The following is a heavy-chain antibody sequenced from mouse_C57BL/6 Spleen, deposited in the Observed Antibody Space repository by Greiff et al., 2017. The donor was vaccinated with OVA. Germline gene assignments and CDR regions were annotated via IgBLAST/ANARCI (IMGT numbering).Heavy chain of an antibody. CDR1: GYTFTDYN. D-gene: IGHD1-1*01. J-gene: IGHJ1*03. Sequence: VQLKESGPELVKPGASVKMSCKASGYTFTDYNMHWVKQSHGKSLEWIGYINPNNGGTSYNQKFKGKATLTVNKSSSTAYMELRSLTSEDSAVYYCAFITTVVATGYFDVWGTGTTVTVSS. CDR2: INPNNGGT. CDR3: AFITTVVATGYFDV. V-gene: IGHV1-22*01.